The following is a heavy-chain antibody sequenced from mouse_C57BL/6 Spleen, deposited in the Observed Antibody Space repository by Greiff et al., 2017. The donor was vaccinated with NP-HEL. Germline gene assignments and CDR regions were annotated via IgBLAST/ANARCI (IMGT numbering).Heavy chain of an antibody. CDR1: GYAFSSYW. J-gene: IGHJ1*03. D-gene: IGHD1-1*01. V-gene: IGHV1-80*01. CDR3: ARTLITTVVATRYFDV. Sequence: VQLQQSGAELVKPGASVKISCKASGYAFSSYWMNWVKQRPGKGLEWIGQLYPGDGDTNYNGKFKGKATLTADKSSSTAYMQLSSLTSEDSAVYFCARTLITTVVATRYFDVWGTGTTVTVSS. CDR2: LYPGDGDT.